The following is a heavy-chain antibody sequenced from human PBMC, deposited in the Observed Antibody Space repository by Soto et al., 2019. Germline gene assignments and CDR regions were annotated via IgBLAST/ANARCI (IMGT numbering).Heavy chain of an antibody. CDR1: GGTFSSFA. CDR3: ARDPIWTSTWNSGRLNYLDP. V-gene: IGHV1-3*04. J-gene: IGHJ5*02. Sequence: ASVKVSCKASGGTFSSFAISWLRQAPGQTLEWMGWIHTAKVNTKYSQKFEARVTLTRDTAASTAYLELNSLKSDDTAVYSCARDPIWTSTWNSGRLNYLDPWGQGTLVTVYS. D-gene: IGHD1-1*01. CDR2: IHTAKVNT.